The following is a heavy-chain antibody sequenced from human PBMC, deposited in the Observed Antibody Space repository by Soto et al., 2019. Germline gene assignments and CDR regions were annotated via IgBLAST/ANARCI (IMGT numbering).Heavy chain of an antibody. J-gene: IGHJ4*02. V-gene: IGHV1-8*01. CDR3: ARETRNWGFDF. Sequence: ASVKVSCKASGYTFTNYDINWVRQTTGQGLEWLGWMNPNSGDIGYAQKFQGRVTMTRNTAISTAYMELSSLRFEDTAIYSCARETRNWGFDFWGQGTLATV. CDR1: GYTFTNYD. D-gene: IGHD7-27*01. CDR2: MNPNSGDI.